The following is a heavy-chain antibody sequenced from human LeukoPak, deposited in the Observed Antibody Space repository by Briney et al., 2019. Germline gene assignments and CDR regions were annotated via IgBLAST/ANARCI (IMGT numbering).Heavy chain of an antibody. CDR3: AKNGGSQCYSHLDS. CDR1: GFTFSSYA. CDR2: TSGSGGST. V-gene: IGHV3-23*01. Sequence: QPGGSLRLSCAASGFTFSSYAMSWVRQAPGKGLEWVSGTSGSGGSTYYAGSVEGRFTISRDNSKNTLYLQMNSLRVEDTAVYYCAKNGGSQCYSHLDSWGQGILVTVSS. J-gene: IGHJ4*02. D-gene: IGHD2-15*01.